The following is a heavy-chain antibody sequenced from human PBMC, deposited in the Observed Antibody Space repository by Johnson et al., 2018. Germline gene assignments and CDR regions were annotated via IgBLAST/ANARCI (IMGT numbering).Heavy chain of an antibody. Sequence: VQLVESGGGMVQPGRSLRLSCAASGFTFSSYAMSWVRQAPGKGLEWVSGISGSGGSTYYPDSVKGRFTISRDNSKNMLYLQMNSLRAEDTCVYYCARVPKSTLRSLDQQDDWGKGTTVTVSS. CDR3: ARVPKSTLRSLDQQDD. CDR1: GFTFSSYA. J-gene: IGHJ6*04. V-gene: IGHV3-23*04. CDR2: ISGSGGST. D-gene: IGHD3/OR15-3a*01.